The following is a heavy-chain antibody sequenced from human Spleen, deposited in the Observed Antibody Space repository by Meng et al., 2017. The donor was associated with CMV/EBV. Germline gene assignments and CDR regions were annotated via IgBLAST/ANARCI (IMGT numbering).Heavy chain of an antibody. D-gene: IGHD2-2*01. J-gene: IGHJ4*02. CDR2: IYSGGST. V-gene: IGHV3-53*01. CDR3: AKGKDIVVVPAALALDY. Sequence: GESLKISCAASGFTVSSNYMSWVRQAPGKGLEWVSVIYSGGSTYYADSVKGRFTISRDNSKNTLYLQMNSLRAEDTAVYYCAKGKDIVVVPAALALDYWGQGTLVTVSS. CDR1: GFTVSSNY.